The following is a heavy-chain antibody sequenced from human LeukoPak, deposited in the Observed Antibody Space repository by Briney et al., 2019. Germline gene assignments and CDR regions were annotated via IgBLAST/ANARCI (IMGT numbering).Heavy chain of an antibody. CDR3: AKGNWRYFDY. D-gene: IGHD1-1*01. V-gene: IGHV3-23*01. CDR1: GFTFSSYS. Sequence: GGSLRLSCAASGFTFSSYSMNWVRQAPGKGLEWVSAISGSGGSTYYADSVKGRFTISRDNSKNTLYLQMNSLGADDTAVYYCAKGNWRYFDYWGQGTLVTVSS. CDR2: ISGSGGST. J-gene: IGHJ4*02.